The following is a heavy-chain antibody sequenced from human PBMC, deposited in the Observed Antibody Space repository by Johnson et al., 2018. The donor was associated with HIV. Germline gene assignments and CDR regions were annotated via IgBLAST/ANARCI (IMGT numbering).Heavy chain of an antibody. CDR3: ASFPTGRFTIFGVTQGAFDI. Sequence: QVQLVESGGGLVQPGRSLRLSCAASGFTFSSYGMHWVRQAPGKGLEWVAFIRYDGSNKYYADSVKGRFTISRDNSKNTLYLQINSLRAEDTAVYYCASFPTGRFTIFGVTQGAFDIWGQGTMVTVSS. V-gene: IGHV3-30*02. J-gene: IGHJ3*02. D-gene: IGHD3-3*01. CDR1: GFTFSSYG. CDR2: IRYDGSNK.